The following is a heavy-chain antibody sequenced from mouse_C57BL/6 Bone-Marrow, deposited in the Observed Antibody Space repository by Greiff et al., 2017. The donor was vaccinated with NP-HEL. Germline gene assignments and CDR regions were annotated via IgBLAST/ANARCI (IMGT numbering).Heavy chain of an antibody. CDR2: INSDGGST. V-gene: IGHV5-2*01. J-gene: IGHJ3*01. D-gene: IGHD1-1*01. CDR1: EYEFPSYD. Sequence: EVQRVESGGGLVQPGESLKLSCESNEYEFPSYDMSWVRQTPEKRLELVAAINSDGGSTYYPDTMERRFIISRDNTKKTLYLQMSSLRSEDTALYYCARQGDYFGWFAYWGQGTLVTVSA. CDR3: ARQGDYFGWFAY.